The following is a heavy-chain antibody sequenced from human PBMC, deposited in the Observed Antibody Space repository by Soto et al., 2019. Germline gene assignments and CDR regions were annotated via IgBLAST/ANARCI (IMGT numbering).Heavy chain of an antibody. J-gene: IGHJ6*02. CDR2: IYYSGST. D-gene: IGHD2-2*03. Sequence: SETLSLTCTVSGGSISSTSYYWGWIRQPPGKGLEWIGSIYYSGSTYQNPSLKSRVTISVDKSKIQFSLKLTSVTAADTAVYYCARLNGYCVSTGCHGYYGMDVWGQGTTVT. CDR3: ARLNGYCVSTGCHGYYGMDV. V-gene: IGHV4-39*01. CDR1: GGSISSTSYY.